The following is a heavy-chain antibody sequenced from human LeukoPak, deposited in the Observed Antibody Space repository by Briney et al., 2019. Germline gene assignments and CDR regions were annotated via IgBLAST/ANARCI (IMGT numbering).Heavy chain of an antibody. CDR1: GASVNEYY. V-gene: IGHV4-59*08. J-gene: IGHJ4*02. CDR3: AQSHGWSGFDV. Sequence: SETLSPTCIASGASVNEYYWSWIRQPPGKALEWIGHIYNGVSTIYNPSLTSRVTISVDTPRNQFSLKLTSLTAAGTAMYYCAQSHGWSGFDVWSRGALVTVSS. CDR2: IYNGVST. D-gene: IGHD6-19*01.